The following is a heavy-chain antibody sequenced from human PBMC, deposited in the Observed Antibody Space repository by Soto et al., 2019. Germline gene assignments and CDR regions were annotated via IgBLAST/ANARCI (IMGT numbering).Heavy chain of an antibody. D-gene: IGHD4-17*01. V-gene: IGHV4-4*02. J-gene: IGHJ6*01. CDR1: GGSISSSNW. CDR2: IYHSGST. Sequence: QVQLQESGPGLVKPSGTLSLTCAVSGGSISSSNWWSWVRQPPGKGLEWIGEIYHSGSTNYNPSLRSRVTISVDKSKNQFSLKLSSVTAADTAVYYCASLDPLMTTVTTPNADWFSLDYSYGMDVW. CDR3: ASLDPLMTTVTTPNADWFSLDYSYGMDV.